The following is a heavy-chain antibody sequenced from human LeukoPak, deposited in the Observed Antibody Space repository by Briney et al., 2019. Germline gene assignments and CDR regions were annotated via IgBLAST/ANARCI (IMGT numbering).Heavy chain of an antibody. J-gene: IGHJ4*02. CDR1: GGTFSSYA. Sequence: ASVKVSCKASGGTFSSYAISWVRQAPGQGLEWMGGIIPILGTANYAQKSQGRVTITADESTSTAYMELSSLRSEDTAVYYCARDNHYGSGTNWGQGTLVTVSS. D-gene: IGHD3-10*01. CDR3: ARDNHYGSGTN. CDR2: IIPILGTA. V-gene: IGHV1-69*13.